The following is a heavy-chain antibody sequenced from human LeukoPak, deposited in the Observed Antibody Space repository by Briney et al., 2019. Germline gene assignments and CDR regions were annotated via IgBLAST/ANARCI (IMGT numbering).Heavy chain of an antibody. CDR3: AKDSWEVGATSEIDY. CDR1: GFTFSSYG. D-gene: IGHD1-26*01. CDR2: IRYDGTNK. V-gene: IGHV3-30*02. J-gene: IGHJ4*02. Sequence: GGSLRLSCAASGFTFSSYGMHWVRQAPGKGLEWVAFIRYDGTNKYHADSVNGRFTISRDNSKNTLYLQMNSLRAEDTAVYYCAKDSWEVGATSEIDYWGQGTLVTVSS.